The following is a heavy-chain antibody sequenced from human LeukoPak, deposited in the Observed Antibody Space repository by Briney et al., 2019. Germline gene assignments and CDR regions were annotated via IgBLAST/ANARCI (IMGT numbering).Heavy chain of an antibody. Sequence: SQTLSLTCTVSGDSISSGDYYWSWIRQPPGKGLEWIGYIYYSGSTYYNPSLKSRVTISVDTSKNQFSLKLSSVTAADTAVYYCARVREDSSGYYDWYFDLWGRGTLVTVSS. V-gene: IGHV4-30-4*01. CDR3: ARVREDSSGYYDWYFDL. J-gene: IGHJ2*01. CDR2: IYYSGST. D-gene: IGHD3-22*01. CDR1: GDSISSGDYY.